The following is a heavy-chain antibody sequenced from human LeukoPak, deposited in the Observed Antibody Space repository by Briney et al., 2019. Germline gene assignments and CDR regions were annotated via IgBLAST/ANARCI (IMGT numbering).Heavy chain of an antibody. D-gene: IGHD1-26*01. CDR1: GDIFSVDA. V-gene: IGHV1-69*04. CDR2: IIPIFDIA. Sequence: GASVKVSCRAPGDIFSVDAIGWVRQAPGQGLEWMGRIIPIFDIAHYSQNFQDRVTITADKSTSTAYMEMSGLTSEDTAVYYCAIDRDGSLTPSAFDMWGHGTMVIVTS. CDR3: AIDRDGSLTPSAFDM. J-gene: IGHJ3*02.